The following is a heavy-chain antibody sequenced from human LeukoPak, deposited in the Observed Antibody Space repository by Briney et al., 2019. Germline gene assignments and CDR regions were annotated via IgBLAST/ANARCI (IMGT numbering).Heavy chain of an antibody. J-gene: IGHJ4*02. CDR2: IYSSGDT. Sequence: SETLSLTCTVSRGSISSYYWSWIRQAPGRGLEWLGYIYSSGDTNYNPAHKSRVTISVDTSKNQFSLKLSSVTAADTAVYYCTRTYASTSIDSWGQGTLVTVSS. V-gene: IGHV4-59*01. D-gene: IGHD2-2*01. CDR3: TRTYASTSIDS. CDR1: RGSISSYY.